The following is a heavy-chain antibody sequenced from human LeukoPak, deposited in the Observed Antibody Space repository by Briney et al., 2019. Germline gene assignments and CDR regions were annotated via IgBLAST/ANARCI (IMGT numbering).Heavy chain of an antibody. V-gene: IGHV4-34*01. CDR1: GGSFSGYY. D-gene: IGHD6-13*01. J-gene: IGHJ6*02. CDR3: ARHTIIAAAGSGMDV. CDR2: INHSGST. Sequence: PSETLSLTCAVYGGSFSGYYWSWIRQPPGKGLEWIGEINHSGSTNYNPSLKSRVTISVDTSKNQFSLKLSSVTAADTAVYYCARHTIIAAAGSGMDVWGQGTTVTVSS.